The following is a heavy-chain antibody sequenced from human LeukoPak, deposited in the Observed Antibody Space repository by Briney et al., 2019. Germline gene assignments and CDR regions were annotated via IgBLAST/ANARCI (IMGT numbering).Heavy chain of an antibody. CDR3: AKDDAMGFDWLLSRGYYYYMDV. V-gene: IGHV3-30*18. CDR2: ISYDGSNK. CDR1: GFTFSSYG. D-gene: IGHD3-9*01. Sequence: GRSLRPSCAASGFTFSSYGMHGVRQAPGKGLEWVAVISYDGSNKYYADSVKGRFTISRDNSKNTLYLQMNSLRAEDTAVYYCAKDDAMGFDWLLSRGYYYYMDVWGKGTTVTISS. J-gene: IGHJ6*03.